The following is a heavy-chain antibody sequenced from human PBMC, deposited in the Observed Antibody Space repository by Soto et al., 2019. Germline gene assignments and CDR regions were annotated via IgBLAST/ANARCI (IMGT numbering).Heavy chain of an antibody. CDR3: EKEVGNHWVFDY. J-gene: IGHJ4*02. V-gene: IGHV3-48*01. CDR1: GVTSRNYG. CDR2: IGIGSSTK. D-gene: IGHD7-27*01. Sequence: GGYLRLPCAASGVTSRNYGINWVRQSLGKGLEWVSYIGIGSSTKYYADSVKGRFTLSRDKSKNTLYLQMNSLTAEETAVYYFEKEVGNHWVFDYRTQRTLVPVSS.